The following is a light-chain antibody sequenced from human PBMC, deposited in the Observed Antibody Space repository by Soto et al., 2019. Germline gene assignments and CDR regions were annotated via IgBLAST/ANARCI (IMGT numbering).Light chain of an antibody. CDR3: TSYRSTSTRYV. CDR1: SSDVDGYNY. J-gene: IGLJ1*01. Sequence: SALTQPASVSGSPGQSITISCTGTSSDVDGYNYVSWYQQNPGKAPKIMIYEVSNRPSGVSNRFSGSKSGNTASLTIPGLQAEDEADYYCTSYRSTSTRYVFGTGTKVTVL. CDR2: EVS. V-gene: IGLV2-14*01.